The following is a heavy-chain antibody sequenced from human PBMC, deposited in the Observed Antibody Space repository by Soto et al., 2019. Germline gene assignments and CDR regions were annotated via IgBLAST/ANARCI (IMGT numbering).Heavy chain of an antibody. J-gene: IGHJ4*02. CDR1: GFTFSSYA. D-gene: IGHD1-26*01. Sequence: EVQLLESGGGLVQPGGSLRLSCAASGFTFSSYAMRWVRQAPGKGLEWVSAISGSGDSTYYADSVKGRFTISRDNSKNPLYLQMTSLRAEDTAVYYCARRGSGSYYDYWGQGTLVIVSS. CDR2: ISGSGDST. V-gene: IGHV3-23*01. CDR3: ARRGSGSYYDY.